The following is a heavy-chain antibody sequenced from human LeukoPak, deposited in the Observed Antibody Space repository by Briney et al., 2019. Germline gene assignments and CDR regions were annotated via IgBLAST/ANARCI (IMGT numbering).Heavy chain of an antibody. V-gene: IGHV3-23*01. CDR3: AKDLGYCSSTSCYPLIF. CDR2: ISGSGGST. CDR1: GFTFSSYA. D-gene: IGHD2-2*01. J-gene: IGHJ4*02. Sequence: GGSLRLSCAASGFTFSSYAMSWVRQAPGKGLEWVSAISGSGGSTYYADSVKGRFTISRDNSKNTLYLQMNSLRAEDTAVYYCAKDLGYCSSTSCYPLIFWGQGTLVTVSS.